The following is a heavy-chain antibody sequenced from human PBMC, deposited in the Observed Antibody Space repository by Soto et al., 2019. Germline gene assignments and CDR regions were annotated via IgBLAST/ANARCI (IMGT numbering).Heavy chain of an antibody. V-gene: IGHV1-69*12. CDR1: GGTFSSYA. Sequence: QVQLVQSGAGVKKPGSSVKVSCKASGGTFSSYAISWVRQAPGQGLEWMGGIIPIFGTANYAQKFQGRVTITADESTSTAYMELSSMRSEDTAVYYCVSVYAGDSSGYYPDWGQGTLVTVSS. D-gene: IGHD3-22*01. CDR3: VSVYAGDSSGYYPD. J-gene: IGHJ4*02. CDR2: IIPIFGTA.